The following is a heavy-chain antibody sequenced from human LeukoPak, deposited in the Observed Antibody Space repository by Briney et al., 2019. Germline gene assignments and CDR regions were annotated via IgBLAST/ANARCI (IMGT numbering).Heavy chain of an antibody. V-gene: IGHV3-7*01. CDR2: IKQDGSEK. CDR3: ARDLGYCSSTSCYDNWFDP. CDR1: GFTFSSYW. J-gene: IGHJ5*02. D-gene: IGHD2-2*01. Sequence: GGSLRLSCAASGFTFSSYWMSWVRQAPGKGLEWVANIKQDGSEKYYVDSVKGRFTISRDNAKNSLYLQMNSLRAEDTAVYYCARDLGYCSSTSCYDNWFDPWGQGTLVTVSS.